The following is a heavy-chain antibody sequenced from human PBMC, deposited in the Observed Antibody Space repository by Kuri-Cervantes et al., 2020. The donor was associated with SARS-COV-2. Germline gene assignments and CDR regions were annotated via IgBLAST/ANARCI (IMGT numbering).Heavy chain of an antibody. D-gene: IGHD3-9*01. CDR2: TSYDGSNK. J-gene: IGHJ4*02. Sequence: GESLKISCAASGFTFSSYAMHWVRQAPGKGLEWVAVTSYDGSNKYYADSVKGRFTISRDNSKNTLYLQMNSLRAEDTAVYYCARDPDDILTGPFDYWGQGTLVTVSS. CDR1: GFTFSSYA. CDR3: ARDPDDILTGPFDY. V-gene: IGHV3-30*04.